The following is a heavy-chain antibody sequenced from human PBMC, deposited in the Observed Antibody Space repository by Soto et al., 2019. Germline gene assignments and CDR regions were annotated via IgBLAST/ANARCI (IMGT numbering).Heavy chain of an antibody. CDR1: GGTFSSYA. Sequence: EASVKVSCKASGGTFSSYAISWVRQAPGQGLEWMGGIIPIFGTANYAQKFQGRVTITADESTSTAYMELSSLRSEDTAVYYCARDRRGLLDFWSGSYGMDVWGQGTTVTVSS. V-gene: IGHV1-69*13. CDR3: ARDRRGLLDFWSGSYGMDV. D-gene: IGHD3-3*01. CDR2: IIPIFGTA. J-gene: IGHJ6*02.